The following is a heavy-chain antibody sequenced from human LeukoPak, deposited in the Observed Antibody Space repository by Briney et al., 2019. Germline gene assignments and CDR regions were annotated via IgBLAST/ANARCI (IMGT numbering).Heavy chain of an antibody. CDR2: IIPIFGTA. V-gene: IGHV1-69*13. CDR3: ASPPAAAPNGPTLDY. J-gene: IGHJ4*02. CDR1: GGTFSSYA. Sequence: SVKGSCKASGGTFSSYAISWVRQAPGQGLEWMGGIIPIFGTANYAQKFQGRVTITADESTSTAYMELSSLGSEDTAVYYCASPPAAAPNGPTLDYWGQGTLVTVSS. D-gene: IGHD6-13*01.